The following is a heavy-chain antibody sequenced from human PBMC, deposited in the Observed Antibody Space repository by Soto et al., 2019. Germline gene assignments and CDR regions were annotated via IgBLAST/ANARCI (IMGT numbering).Heavy chain of an antibody. CDR3: ARDTSPIAYDYIWGSYRFESGSYNPLSQTEGGDY. CDR1: GGTFSSYT. D-gene: IGHD3-16*02. V-gene: IGHV1-69*04. CDR2: IIPILGIA. J-gene: IGHJ4*02. Sequence: ASVKVSCKASGGTFSSYTISWVRQAPGQGLEWMGRIIPILGIANYAQKFQGRVTITADKSTSTAYMELSSLRSEDTAVYYCARDTSPIAYDYIWGSYRFESGSYNPLSQTEGGDYWGQGTLVTVSS.